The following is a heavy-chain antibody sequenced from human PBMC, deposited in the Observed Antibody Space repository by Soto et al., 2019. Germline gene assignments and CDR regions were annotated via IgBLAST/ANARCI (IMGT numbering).Heavy chain of an antibody. CDR2: IYYSGGT. CDR3: ARDPRGGGLDGMDV. J-gene: IGHJ6*02. Sequence: PSETLSLTCTVSGGSINTYYWTWIRQPPGKGLEWIGYIYYSGGTNYHPSLKSRVTISVDTSKNQFSLKLSSVTAADTAVYYCARDPRGGGLDGMDVWGRGTTVTVSS. D-gene: IGHD6-25*01. CDR1: GGSINTYY. V-gene: IGHV4-59*01.